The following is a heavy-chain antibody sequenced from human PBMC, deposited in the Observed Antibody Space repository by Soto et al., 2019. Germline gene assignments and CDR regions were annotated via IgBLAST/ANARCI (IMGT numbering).Heavy chain of an antibody. D-gene: IGHD1-20*01. J-gene: IGHJ6*02. CDR2: TIPLHNTS. CDR3: AIWSNWNPLYYRGMDV. CDR1: GGAFTNYS. V-gene: IGHV1-69*08. Sequence: SVKVSCKVSGGAFTNYSLNWVRHAPGQGLEWLGGTIPLHNTSNYSLKLLGRGSVTADISSNTVYMHLSGLTSDDTATYYCAIWSNWNPLYYRGMDVWGQGTTVTASS.